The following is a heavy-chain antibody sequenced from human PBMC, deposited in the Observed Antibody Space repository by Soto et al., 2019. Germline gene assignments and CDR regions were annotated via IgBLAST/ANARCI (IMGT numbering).Heavy chain of an antibody. CDR3: ARGHRVPARRGYYYYGMDV. V-gene: IGHV4-34*01. D-gene: IGHD2-2*01. J-gene: IGHJ6*02. CDR1: GGSLTGKY. CDR2: INHSGST. Sequence: SQTMSPASPLDGGSLTGKYSGWNRQLPKKLGEWIGEINHSGSTNYNPSLKSRVTISVDTSKNQFSLKLSSVTAADTAVYYCARGHRVPARRGYYYYGMDVWGQGTTVTVS.